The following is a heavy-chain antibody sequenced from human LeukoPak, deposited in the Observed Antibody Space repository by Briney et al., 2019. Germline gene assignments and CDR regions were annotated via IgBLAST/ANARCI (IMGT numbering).Heavy chain of an antibody. V-gene: IGHV4-4*07. CDR1: GGSISSYY. J-gene: IGHJ4*02. CDR2: IYTSGST. D-gene: IGHD2-2*01. CDR3: ARLGVVVVSGAHSSYFDH. Sequence: PSETLSLTCTVSGGSISSYYWSWIRQPAGKGLEWIGRIYTSGSTNYNPSLKSRVTISVDTSKNQFSLKLRSVTAADTAVYFCARLGVVVVSGAHSSYFDHWGQGTLVTVSS.